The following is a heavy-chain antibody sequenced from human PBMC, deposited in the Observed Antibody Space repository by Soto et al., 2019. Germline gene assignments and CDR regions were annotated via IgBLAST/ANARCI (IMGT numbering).Heavy chain of an antibody. CDR2: IYPGDSDT. Sequence: GESLKISCKASGYIFADYWVAWVRQMPGKGLEWMGIIYPGDSDTRYSPSFQGQVTISADKSTSTAYLQWSSLKASDSAIYYCARPLDIFGYFYNYWGQGTLVTVS. V-gene: IGHV5-51*01. CDR1: GYIFADYW. CDR3: ARPLDIFGYFYNY. J-gene: IGHJ4*02. D-gene: IGHD3-22*01.